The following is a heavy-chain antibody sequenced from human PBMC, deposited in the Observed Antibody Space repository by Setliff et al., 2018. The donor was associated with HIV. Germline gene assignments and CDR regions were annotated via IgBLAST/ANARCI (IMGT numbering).Heavy chain of an antibody. D-gene: IGHD3-16*01. CDR2: ISSSSSYT. CDR1: GFTFSSYS. J-gene: IGHJ6*03. CDR3: VRDADELEGPYYYYNYMDV. Sequence: PGGSLRLSCAASGFTFSSYSMNWVRQAPGKGLEWVSYISSSSSYTHYADSVKGRFTISRDNVKKSVFLHMNSLRGEDTAVYYCVRDADELEGPYYYYNYMDVWGKGTTVTVSS. V-gene: IGHV3-21*01.